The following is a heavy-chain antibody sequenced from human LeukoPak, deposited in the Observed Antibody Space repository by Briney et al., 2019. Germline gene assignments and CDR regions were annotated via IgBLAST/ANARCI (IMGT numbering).Heavy chain of an antibody. J-gene: IGHJ3*01. D-gene: IGHD3-10*01. CDR2: INPSGGGT. V-gene: IGHV1-46*02. Sequence: ASVKVSCKASGYTFNRYYVHWVRQAPGQGLEWMGIINPSGGGTRYAQKFQDRITMTWDTSTSTVYMELSSLRYEDTAVYYCARDSHMVRGGSIDAFDFWGQGTMVTVSS. CDR3: ARDSHMVRGGSIDAFDF. CDR1: GYTFNRYY.